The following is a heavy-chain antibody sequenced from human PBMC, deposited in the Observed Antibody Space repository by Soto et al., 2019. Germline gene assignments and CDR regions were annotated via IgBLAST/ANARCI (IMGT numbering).Heavy chain of an antibody. CDR3: AGINYDIFTGYFSDY. J-gene: IGHJ4*02. V-gene: IGHV3-33*01. Sequence: QVQLVESGGGVVQPGRSLRLSCAASGFTFSDYGMHWVRQAPGKGLEWVALIWHDGSNEYYADSVKGRFTISRDNSKNTLPLQMSSLRAENTAVYYCAGINYDIFTGYFSDYWGQGTLVTVSS. CDR1: GFTFSDYG. CDR2: IWHDGSNE. D-gene: IGHD3-9*01.